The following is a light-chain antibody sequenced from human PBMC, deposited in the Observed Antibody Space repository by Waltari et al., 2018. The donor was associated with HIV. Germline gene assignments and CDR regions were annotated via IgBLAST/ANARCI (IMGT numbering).Light chain of an antibody. CDR1: QSVSSY. CDR2: DAS. Sequence: EIVLTQSPATLSLSPGERATLSCRASQSVSSYLAWYQRKPGQTPKLLIYDASNRATGIPARFSGSGSGADFTLTISRLEPEDFAVYYCQQYGLSPITFGQGTRLEIK. V-gene: IGKV3-11*01. J-gene: IGKJ5*01. CDR3: QQYGLSPIT.